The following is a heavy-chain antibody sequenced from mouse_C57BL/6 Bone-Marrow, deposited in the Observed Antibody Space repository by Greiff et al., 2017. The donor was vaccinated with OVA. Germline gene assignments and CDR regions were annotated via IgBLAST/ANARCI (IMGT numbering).Heavy chain of an antibody. CDR3: ARWDDYDREDY. CDR2: INPSNGGT. V-gene: IGHV1-53*01. J-gene: IGHJ2*01. Sequence: QVQLKQPGTELVKPGASVKLSCKASGYTFTSYWMHWVKQRPGQGLEWIGNINPSNGGTNYNEKFKSKATLTEDKSSSTAYMQLRSLTSEDSAVYYCARWDDYDREDYWGQGTTLTVSS. D-gene: IGHD2-4*01. CDR1: GYTFTSYW.